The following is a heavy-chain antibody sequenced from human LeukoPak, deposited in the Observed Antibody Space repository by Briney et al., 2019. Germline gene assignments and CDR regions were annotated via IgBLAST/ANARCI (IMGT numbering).Heavy chain of an antibody. CDR2: ISASGVMT. J-gene: IGHJ4*02. V-gene: IGHV3-23*01. Sequence: AGGSLRLSCAASGFTFSSYEMNGVRQAPGKGLEWVSSISASGVMTYYADSVKGRFTVSRDNSKNSLYLQMSSLTAADTAVYYCAKDRSIGTYYTFDHWGQGTLVTVSS. D-gene: IGHD1-26*01. CDR3: AKDRSIGTYYTFDH. CDR1: GFTFSSYE.